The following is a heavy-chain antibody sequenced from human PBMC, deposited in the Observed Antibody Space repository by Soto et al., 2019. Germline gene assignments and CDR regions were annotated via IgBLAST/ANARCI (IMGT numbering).Heavy chain of an antibody. D-gene: IGHD5-18*01. J-gene: IGHJ6*02. Sequence: VGSLRLSCAASGFTFSSYSMNWVRQAPGKGLEWVSYISSSSSTIYYADSVKGRFTISRDNAKNSLYLQMNSLRDEDTAVYYCATFGYSYGPQSMDVWGQGTTVTVSS. CDR3: ATFGYSYGPQSMDV. CDR2: ISSSSSTI. CDR1: GFTFSSYS. V-gene: IGHV3-48*02.